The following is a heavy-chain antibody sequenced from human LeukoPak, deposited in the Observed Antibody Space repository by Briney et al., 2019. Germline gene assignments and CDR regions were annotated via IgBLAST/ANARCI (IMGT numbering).Heavy chain of an antibody. Sequence: SETLSLTCTVSGGSVSSASYYWSWIRQPPGRGLEWIGFIYYDGSTSYNPSLKSRVTLSVDTSKNQFSLKLSSVTAADTAVYYCARPQTDSSGYYYAFPFDPWGQGTLVTVSS. CDR2: IYYDGST. CDR3: ARPQTDSSGYYYAFPFDP. V-gene: IGHV4-61*01. CDR1: GGSVSSASYY. J-gene: IGHJ5*02. D-gene: IGHD3-22*01.